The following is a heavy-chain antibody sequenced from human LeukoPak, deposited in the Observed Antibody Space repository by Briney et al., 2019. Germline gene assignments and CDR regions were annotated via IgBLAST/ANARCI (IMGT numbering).Heavy chain of an antibody. Sequence: GGSLRLSCAASGFIFNNYWMSWVRQAPGKGLEWVANIKNDGSEKYYVDSVKGRFTISRDNAKNSLYLQMNSLRAEDTAVYYCAKAPLSSTSHEYYMDVWGKGTTVTVSS. V-gene: IGHV3-7*03. J-gene: IGHJ6*03. D-gene: IGHD2-2*01. CDR3: AKAPLSSTSHEYYMDV. CDR2: IKNDGSEK. CDR1: GFIFNNYW.